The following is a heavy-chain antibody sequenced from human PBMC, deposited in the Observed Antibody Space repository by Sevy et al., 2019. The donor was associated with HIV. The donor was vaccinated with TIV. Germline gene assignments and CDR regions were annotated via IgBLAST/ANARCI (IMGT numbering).Heavy chain of an antibody. CDR3: TNYVHY. V-gene: IGHV3-48*03. Sequence: GSLRLSCAASGFTFNVYEMNWVRQAPGKGLEWVSYISSGFSKSYADSVKGRFTISRDNTKNSLYLQMNSLRAEDTAVYYCTNYVHYWGQGTLVTVSS. CDR2: ISSGFSK. CDR1: GFTFNVYE. J-gene: IGHJ4*02.